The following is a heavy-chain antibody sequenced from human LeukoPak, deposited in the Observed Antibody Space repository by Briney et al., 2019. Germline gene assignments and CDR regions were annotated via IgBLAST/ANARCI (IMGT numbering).Heavy chain of an antibody. CDR2: ISWNSGSI. J-gene: IGHJ2*01. CDR1: GFTFDDYA. CDR3: AKGTPLLLYWYFDL. V-gene: IGHV3-9*01. Sequence: GGSLRLSCAASGFTFDDYAMHWVRQAPGKGLEWVSGISWNSGSIGYADSVKGRFIISRDNAKNSLYLQMNSLRAEDTALYYCAKGTPLLLYWYFDLWGRGTLVTVSS. D-gene: IGHD2/OR15-2a*01.